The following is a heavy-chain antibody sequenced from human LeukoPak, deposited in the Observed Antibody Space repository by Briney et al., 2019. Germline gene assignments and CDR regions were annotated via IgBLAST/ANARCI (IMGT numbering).Heavy chain of an antibody. J-gene: IGHJ4*02. CDR1: GGSISSYY. Sequence: PSETLSLTCTVSGGSISSYYWSWIRQPAGKGLEWIGRIYTSGSTNYNPSLKSRVTMSVDTSKNQFSLKLTSVTAADTAVYYCARAAYSSGWYRPPGTYYFDYWGQGTLVTVSS. CDR2: IYTSGST. V-gene: IGHV4-4*07. CDR3: ARAAYSSGWYRPPGTYYFDY. D-gene: IGHD6-19*01.